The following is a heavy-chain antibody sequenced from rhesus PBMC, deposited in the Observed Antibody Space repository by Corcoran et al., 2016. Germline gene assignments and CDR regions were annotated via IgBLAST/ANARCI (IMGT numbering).Heavy chain of an antibody. CDR1: GGPISSSY. CDR2: IYGSGSST. D-gene: IGHD5-12*01. Sequence: QLQLQESGPGLVKPSETLSVTCAVSGGPISSSYWRWIRQAPGQGREWIGYIYGSGSSTNYNPSLKSRVTLSVDTSKNQLSLKLSSVTAADTAVYYCASDRGYSYSYLGYWGQGVLVTVSS. CDR3: ASDRGYSYSYLGY. J-gene: IGHJ4*01. V-gene: IGHV4-169*02.